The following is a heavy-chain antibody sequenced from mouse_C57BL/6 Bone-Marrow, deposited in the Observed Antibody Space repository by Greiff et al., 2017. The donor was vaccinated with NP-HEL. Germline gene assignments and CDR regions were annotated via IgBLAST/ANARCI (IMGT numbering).Heavy chain of an antibody. CDR2: IYPGSGNT. CDR1: GYTFTDYY. CDR3: ARGVYYGSPWFAY. Sequence: QVQLKQSGAELVRPGASVKLSCKASGYTFTDYYINWVKQRPGQGLEWIARIYPGSGNTYYNEKFKGKATLTAEKSSSTAYMQLSSLTSEDSAVYFCARGVYYGSPWFAYWGQGTLVTVSA. V-gene: IGHV1-76*01. J-gene: IGHJ3*01. D-gene: IGHD1-1*01.